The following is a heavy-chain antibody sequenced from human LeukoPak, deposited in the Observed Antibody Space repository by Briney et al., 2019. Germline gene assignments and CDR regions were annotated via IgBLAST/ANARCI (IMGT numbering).Heavy chain of an antibody. CDR3: ARQVIPDNALDI. CDR2: LSTDGTTT. CDR1: GFTFSTYW. V-gene: IGHV3-74*01. Sequence: GGSLRLSCAASGFTFSTYWMHWVRQAPGKGLVWVSRLSTDGTTTVYADSVKGRFTISRDNVKNMLYLQVSSLRAEDPAVYYCARQVIPDNALDIWGQGTMVTVSS. D-gene: IGHD2-2*01. J-gene: IGHJ3*02.